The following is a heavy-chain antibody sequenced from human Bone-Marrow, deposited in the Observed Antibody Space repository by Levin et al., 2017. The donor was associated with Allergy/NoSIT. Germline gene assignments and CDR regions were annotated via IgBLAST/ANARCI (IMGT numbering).Heavy chain of an antibody. CDR2: IYYSGST. Sequence: PSETLSLTCTVSGGSISSYYWSWIRQPPGKGLEWIGYIYYSGSTNYNPSLKSRVTISVDTSKNQFSLKLSSVTAADTAVYYCARDGYSSGFGWFDPWGQGTLVTVSS. CDR3: ARDGYSSGFGWFDP. J-gene: IGHJ5*02. CDR1: GGSISSYY. D-gene: IGHD6-19*01. V-gene: IGHV4-59*01.